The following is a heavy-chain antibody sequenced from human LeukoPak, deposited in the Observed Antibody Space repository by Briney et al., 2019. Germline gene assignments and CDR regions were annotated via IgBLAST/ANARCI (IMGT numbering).Heavy chain of an antibody. V-gene: IGHV3-21*04. D-gene: IGHD2-2*01. CDR3: ARARYCSSTSCFLDY. J-gene: IGHJ4*02. Sequence: GGSLRLSCAASGFTFSSYSMNWVRQAPGKGLEWVSSISSSSSYIYYADSVKGRFTISRDNAKNSLYLQMNSLTAEDTALHYCARARYCSSTSCFLDYWGQGTLVTVSS. CDR2: ISSSSSYI. CDR1: GFTFSSYS.